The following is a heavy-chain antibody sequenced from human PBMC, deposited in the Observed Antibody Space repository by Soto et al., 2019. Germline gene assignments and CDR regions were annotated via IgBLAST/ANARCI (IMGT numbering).Heavy chain of an antibody. Sequence: GGSLRLSCAASGFTFSVYYMSWIRQAPGKGLEWVSYISSTSSSIYYSDSVKGRFTISRDNAKNSLYLQMNSLRAEDTAVYYCARGPSSSPWNYWGQGTLVTVSS. CDR1: GFTFSVYY. D-gene: IGHD6-13*01. J-gene: IGHJ4*02. CDR3: ARGPSSSPWNY. CDR2: ISSTSSSI. V-gene: IGHV3-11*04.